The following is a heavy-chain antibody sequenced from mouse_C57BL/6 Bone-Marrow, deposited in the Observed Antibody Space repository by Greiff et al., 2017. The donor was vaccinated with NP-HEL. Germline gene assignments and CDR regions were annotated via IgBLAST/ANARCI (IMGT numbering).Heavy chain of an antibody. CDR3: ARPDDYGLFAY. D-gene: IGHD2-4*01. V-gene: IGHV5-17*01. J-gene: IGHJ3*01. CDR2: ISSGSSTI. CDR1: GFTFSDYG. Sequence: EVKLMESGGGLVKPGGSLKLSCAASGFTFSDYGMHWVRQAPEKGLEWVAYISSGSSTIYYADTVKGRFTISRANAKNTLFLQMTSLRSEYTAMYYCARPDDYGLFAYWGQGTLVTVSA.